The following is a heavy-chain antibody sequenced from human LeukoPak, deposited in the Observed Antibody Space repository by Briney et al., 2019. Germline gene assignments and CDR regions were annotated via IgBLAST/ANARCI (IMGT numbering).Heavy chain of an antibody. V-gene: IGHV3-15*01. Sequence: GGPLRPSCAASGFTFSSYTMSWVRQAPGKGLEWVGRIKSKTDGGTTDYAAPVKGRFTISRDDSKNTLYLQMNSLKTEDTAVYYCTTDDSSSFWGQGTLVTVSS. J-gene: IGHJ4*02. CDR2: IKSKTDGGTT. CDR1: GFTFSSYT. CDR3: TTDDSSSF. D-gene: IGHD6-13*01.